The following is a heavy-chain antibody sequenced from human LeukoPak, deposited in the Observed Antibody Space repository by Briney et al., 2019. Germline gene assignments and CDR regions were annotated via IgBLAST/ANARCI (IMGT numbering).Heavy chain of an antibody. CDR2: IYYSGST. CDR1: GGSISSYY. CDR3: ARRGGWFGELLYGDAFDI. D-gene: IGHD3-10*01. J-gene: IGHJ3*02. V-gene: IGHV4-59*01. Sequence: AETLSLTCTVSGGSISSYYWGSIRQPPGKGLEWIGYIYYSGSTNYNPSLKSRVTISVDTSKNQFSLKLSSVTAADTAVYYCARRGGWFGELLYGDAFDIWGQGTMVTVSS.